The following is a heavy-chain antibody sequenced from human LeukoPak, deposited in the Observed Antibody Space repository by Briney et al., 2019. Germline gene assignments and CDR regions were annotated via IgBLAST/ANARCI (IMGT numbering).Heavy chain of an antibody. Sequence: PGGSLRLSCAASGFTFSNHAMSWARQAPGKGLEWVSSITVDGGRTQYADSVKGRFTISRDDSKNTLYLQMNSPKADDTAIYYCAKWATYYYGSGSPGGFDYWGQGTLVTVSS. CDR3: AKWATYYYGSGSPGGFDY. D-gene: IGHD3-10*01. CDR2: ITVDGGRT. J-gene: IGHJ4*02. CDR1: GFTFSNHA. V-gene: IGHV3-23*01.